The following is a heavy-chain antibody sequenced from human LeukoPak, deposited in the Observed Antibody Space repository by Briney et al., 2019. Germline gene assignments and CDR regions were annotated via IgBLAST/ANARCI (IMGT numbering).Heavy chain of an antibody. CDR2: IYYSGST. V-gene: IGHV4-39*07. D-gene: IGHD1-7*01. Sequence: SETLSLTCTVSGGSISSSSYYWGWIRQPPGKGLEWIGSIYYSGSTYYNPSLKSRVTISVDTSKNQFSLKLSSVTAADTAVYYCARGGNWNYARFDPWGQGTLVTVSS. J-gene: IGHJ5*02. CDR3: ARGGNWNYARFDP. CDR1: GGSISSSSYY.